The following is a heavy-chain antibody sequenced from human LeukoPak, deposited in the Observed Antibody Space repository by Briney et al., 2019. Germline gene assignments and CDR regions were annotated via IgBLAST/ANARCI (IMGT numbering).Heavy chain of an antibody. Sequence: SETLSLTCTVSGGSMNKKYWSWIRQPAGKGLEWIGRIHSSGTTTYNPSLKSRVTISVDTSKNQFSLKMSSVTAADTAVYYCARGEGGPDAFDIWGQGTVVTVSS. D-gene: IGHD3-16*01. CDR3: ARGEGGPDAFDI. V-gene: IGHV4-4*07. J-gene: IGHJ3*02. CDR2: IHSSGTT. CDR1: GGSMNKKY.